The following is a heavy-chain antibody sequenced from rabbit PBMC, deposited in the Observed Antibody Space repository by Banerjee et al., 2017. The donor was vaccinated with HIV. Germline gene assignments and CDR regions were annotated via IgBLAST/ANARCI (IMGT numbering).Heavy chain of an antibody. CDR3: ARSNYLGYFNL. J-gene: IGHJ4*01. Sequence: QSLEESGGGLVKPGGTLTLTCTASEFSFNSSHYMCWVRQAPGKGLEWIACIYAGSSDNKNYANWAKGRFTISKTSSTTVTLQMTSLTAADTATYFCARSNYLGYFNLWGQGTLVTVS. D-gene: IGHD8-1*01. V-gene: IGHV1S40*01. CDR2: IYAGSSDNK. CDR1: EFSFNSSHY.